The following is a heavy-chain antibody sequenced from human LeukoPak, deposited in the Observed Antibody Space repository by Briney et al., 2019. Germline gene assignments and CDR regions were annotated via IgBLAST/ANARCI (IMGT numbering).Heavy chain of an antibody. V-gene: IGHV4-39*01. CDR2: MYYSGST. CDR1: GGSIGSSSYY. CDR3: ARYYYDSSGYYYLDY. D-gene: IGHD3-22*01. J-gene: IGHJ4*02. Sequence: PSETLSLTCTVSGGSIGSSSYYWGWIRQPPGKGLEWIASMYYSGSTYYSPSLKSRVTISGDTSKSQFSLKLGSVTAADTAVYYCARYYYDSSGYYYLDYWGQGTLVTVSS.